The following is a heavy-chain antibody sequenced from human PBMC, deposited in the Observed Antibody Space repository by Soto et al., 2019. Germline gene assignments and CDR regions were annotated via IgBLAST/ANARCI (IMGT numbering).Heavy chain of an antibody. V-gene: IGHV3-53*04. J-gene: IGHJ3*02. CDR1: GFTVSSNY. CDR2: IYSGGST. D-gene: IGHD2-15*01. Sequence: GGSLRLSCAASGFTVSSNYMSWVRQAPGKGLEWVSVIYSGGSTYYADSVKGRFTISRHNSKNTLYLQMNSLRAEDTAVYYCARDLGYCSGGSCYGSDAFDIWGQGTMVTVSS. CDR3: ARDLGYCSGGSCYGSDAFDI.